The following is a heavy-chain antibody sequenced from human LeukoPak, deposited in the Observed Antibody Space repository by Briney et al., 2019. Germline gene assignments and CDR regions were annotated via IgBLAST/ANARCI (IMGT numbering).Heavy chain of an antibody. D-gene: IGHD3-22*01. J-gene: IGHJ5*02. CDR3: ARDYYDSSGFDWFDP. CDR1: GFTFSSYS. CDR2: ISSSSSYI. Sequence: GESLRLSCAASGFTFSSYSMNWVRQAPGKGLEWVSSISSSSSYIYYADSVKGRFTISRDNAKNSLYLQMNSLRAEDTAVYYCARDYYDSSGFDWFDPWGQGTLVTVSS. V-gene: IGHV3-21*01.